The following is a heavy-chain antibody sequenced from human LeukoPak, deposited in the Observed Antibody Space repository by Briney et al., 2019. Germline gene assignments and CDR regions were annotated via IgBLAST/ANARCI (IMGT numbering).Heavy chain of an antibody. CDR3: ARQALGLDS. J-gene: IGHJ4*02. D-gene: IGHD1-26*01. Sequence: GGSLSLSCAAYGFTFSSYEMKWDRQAPGKGLEWVSYISSSGRTRNYADSVKGRFAISRDNANNSLFLHMNSLRAEDTAVYYCARQALGLDSWGQGTLVTVSS. CDR1: GFTFSSYE. V-gene: IGHV3-48*03. CDR2: ISSSGRTR.